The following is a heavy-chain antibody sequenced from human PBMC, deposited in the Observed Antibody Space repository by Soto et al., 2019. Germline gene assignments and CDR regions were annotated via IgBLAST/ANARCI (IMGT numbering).Heavy chain of an antibody. CDR1: GGTFSSYS. Sequence: SVKVSCKASGGTFSSYSISWVRQAPGQGLEWMGGIIPIFGTANYAQKFQGRVTIAADESTSTAYMQLSSLRPEYTAVYHCARTLRRYFGWLPKHIAFDNWGQGTMVTVSS. V-gene: IGHV1-69*13. J-gene: IGHJ3*02. CDR3: ARTLRRYFGWLPKHIAFDN. D-gene: IGHD3-9*01. CDR2: IIPIFGTA.